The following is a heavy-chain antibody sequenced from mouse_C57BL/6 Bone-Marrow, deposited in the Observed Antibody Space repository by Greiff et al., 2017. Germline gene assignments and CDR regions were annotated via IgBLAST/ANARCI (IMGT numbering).Heavy chain of an antibody. D-gene: IGHD1-1*01. J-gene: IGHJ4*01. CDR3: ARQRLRKRGYAMDY. CDR2: IYPRSGNT. Sequence: VQLQQSGAELARPGASVKLSCKASGYTFTSYGISWVKQRTGQGLEWIGEIYPRSGNTYYNEKFKGKATLTADKSSSTAYMELRSLTYEDSAVYFCARQRLRKRGYAMDYWGQGTSVTVSS. CDR1: GYTFTSYG. V-gene: IGHV1-81*01.